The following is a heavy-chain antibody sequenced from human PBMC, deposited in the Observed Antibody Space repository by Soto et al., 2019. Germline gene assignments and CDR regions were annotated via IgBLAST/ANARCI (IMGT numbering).Heavy chain of an antibody. D-gene: IGHD2-21*02. CDR2: IYHSGST. V-gene: IGHV4-30-2*01. CDR3: ARAYCGGDCYPGLNYFDY. Sequence: PSETLSLTCAVSGGSISSGGYSWSWIRQPPGKGLEWIGCIYHSGSTYYNPSLKSRVTISVDRSKNQFSLKLSSVTAADTAVYYCARAYCGGDCYPGLNYFDYWGQGTLVTVSS. CDR1: GGSISSGGYS. J-gene: IGHJ4*02.